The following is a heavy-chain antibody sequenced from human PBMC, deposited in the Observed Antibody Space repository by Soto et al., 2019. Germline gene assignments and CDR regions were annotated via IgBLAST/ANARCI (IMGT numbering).Heavy chain of an antibody. CDR2: FDPEDGET. CDR1: GYTLTELS. Sequence: SVQVSCKVSGYTLTELSMHWVRQAPGKGLEWMGGFDPEDGETIYAQKFQGRVTMTEDTSTDTAYMELSSLRSEDTAVYYCATDVSGYEFLNGNYEYNWFGPWGQGTLVTVSS. CDR3: ATDVSGYEFLNGNYEYNWFGP. J-gene: IGHJ5*02. V-gene: IGHV1-24*01. D-gene: IGHD3-3*01.